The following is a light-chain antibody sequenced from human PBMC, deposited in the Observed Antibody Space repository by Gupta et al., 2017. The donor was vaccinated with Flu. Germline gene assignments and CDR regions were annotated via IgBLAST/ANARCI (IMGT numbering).Light chain of an antibody. Sequence: VIWMTQSPSLLSASTGDRVTITCRASRDISAYLAWYQQKPGEAPELLIYAASTLQRGAPSRFSGDGNGTEFTLTITSLQAEDFAIYHCHQDDCFPYNFGQGTMVEIK. V-gene: IGKV1D-8*03. CDR2: AAS. CDR1: RDISAY. J-gene: IGKJ2*01. CDR3: HQDDCFPYN.